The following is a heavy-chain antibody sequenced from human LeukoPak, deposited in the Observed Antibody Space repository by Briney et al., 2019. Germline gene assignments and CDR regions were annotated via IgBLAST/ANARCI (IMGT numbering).Heavy chain of an antibody. V-gene: IGHV4-31*03. J-gene: IGHJ4*02. CDR3: ARGINNWSYFDY. CDR1: GGSISSGGYY. Sequence: SETLSLTCTVSGGSISSGGYYWSWIRQHPGKGLEWIGYIYYSGSTYYNPSLKSRVTISVDTSKNQFSLKLSSVTAADTAVCYCARGINNWSYFDYWGQGTLVTVSS. D-gene: IGHD1-20*01. CDR2: IYYSGST.